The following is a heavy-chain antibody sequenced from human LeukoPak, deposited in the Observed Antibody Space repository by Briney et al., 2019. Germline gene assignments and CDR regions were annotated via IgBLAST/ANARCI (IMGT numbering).Heavy chain of an antibody. V-gene: IGHV3-73*01. D-gene: IGHD2-21*02. CDR2: IRSKANSYAT. Sequence: GGSLRLSCVASGFTFSGSATHWVRQASGKGLEWVGRIRSKANSYATAYAASVKGRFTISRDDSKNTAYLQMNSLKTEDTAVYYCTLTADPSYYYYGMDVWGQGTTVTVSS. CDR3: TLTADPSYYYYGMDV. CDR1: GFTFSGSA. J-gene: IGHJ6*02.